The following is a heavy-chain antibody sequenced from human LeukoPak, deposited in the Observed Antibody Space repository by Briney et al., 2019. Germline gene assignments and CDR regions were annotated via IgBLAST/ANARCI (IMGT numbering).Heavy chain of an antibody. CDR2: ISSSSSTI. Sequence: GGSLRLSCAASGFTFSSYSMNWVRQAPGKGLEWVSYISSSSSTIYYADSVKGRFTISRDNAKNSLYLQMNSLRAEDTAVYYCARDAGDPPFDYWGQGTLVTVST. D-gene: IGHD4-17*01. CDR3: ARDAGDPPFDY. V-gene: IGHV3-48*04. J-gene: IGHJ4*02. CDR1: GFTFSSYS.